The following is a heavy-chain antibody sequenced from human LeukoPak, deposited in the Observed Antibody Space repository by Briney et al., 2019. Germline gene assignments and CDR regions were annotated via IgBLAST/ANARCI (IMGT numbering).Heavy chain of an antibody. CDR2: INHSGTT. Sequence: SETLSLTCAAYGGSFSGYYWSWIRQPPGKGLEWVGEINHSGTTKYNTYLKSRVTIAVDTSKNQFSLKLSSVTAADTAVYYCARGRRITMVRGVALGAFDIWGQGTMVTVSS. D-gene: IGHD3-10*01. CDR3: ARGRRITMVRGVALGAFDI. V-gene: IGHV4-34*01. CDR1: GGSFSGYY. J-gene: IGHJ3*02.